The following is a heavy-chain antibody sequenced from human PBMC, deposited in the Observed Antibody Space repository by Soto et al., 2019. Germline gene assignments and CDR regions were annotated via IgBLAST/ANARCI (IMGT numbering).Heavy chain of an antibody. CDR1: GYTFTGYY. CDR2: INPNSGGT. Sequence: GASVKVSCKASGYTFTGYYMHWVRQAPGQGLEWMGWINPNSGGTNYAQKFQGRVTMTRDTSISTAYMELSRLRSDDTAVYYCARGLLDSSSPEPNWFDPWGQGTLVTVSS. D-gene: IGHD6-13*01. CDR3: ARGLLDSSSPEPNWFDP. J-gene: IGHJ5*02. V-gene: IGHV1-2*02.